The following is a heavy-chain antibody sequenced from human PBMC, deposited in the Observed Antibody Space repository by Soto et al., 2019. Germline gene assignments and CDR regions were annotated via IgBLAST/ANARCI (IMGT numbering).Heavy chain of an antibody. CDR1: GYTFTSYG. Sequence: QVHLVQSGAEVKKPGASVKVSCKGSGYTFTSYGITWVRQAPGQGLERMGWISAHNGNTDHAQSLQGRVTVTRDTSTSTAYMELRSLRSDDTAVYYCARGRYGDYWGQGALVTVSS. D-gene: IGHD1-1*01. CDR3: ARGRYGDY. J-gene: IGHJ4*02. V-gene: IGHV1-18*01. CDR2: ISAHNGNT.